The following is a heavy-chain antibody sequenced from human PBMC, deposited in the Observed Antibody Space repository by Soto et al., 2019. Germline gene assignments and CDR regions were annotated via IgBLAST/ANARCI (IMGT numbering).Heavy chain of an antibody. V-gene: IGHV3-23*01. D-gene: IGHD3-10*01. CDR3: ANPILLWFGEFSDY. J-gene: IGHJ4*02. Sequence: EVQLLESGGGLVQPGGSLRLSCAASGFTFSSYAMSWVRQAPGKGLEWVSAISGSGGSTYYADSVKGRFTISRDNSKNTLYLPMNSLRAEETAVYYCANPILLWFGEFSDYWGQGTLVTVSS. CDR1: GFTFSSYA. CDR2: ISGSGGST.